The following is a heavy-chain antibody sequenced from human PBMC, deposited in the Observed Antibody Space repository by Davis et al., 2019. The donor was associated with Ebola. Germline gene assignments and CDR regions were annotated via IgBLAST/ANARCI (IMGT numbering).Heavy chain of an antibody. CDR2: IKQDGGEK. D-gene: IGHD6-13*01. Sequence: GESLKISCAASGFTFSSYWMSWVRQAPGKGLEWVANIKQDGGEKHHVDSVKGRFTISRDNAKNSLYLQMNSLRAEDTAVYYCARDKDIIGAAGSYFDYWGQGNLVTVSS. J-gene: IGHJ4*02. CDR1: GFTFSSYW. V-gene: IGHV3-7*01. CDR3: ARDKDIIGAAGSYFDY.